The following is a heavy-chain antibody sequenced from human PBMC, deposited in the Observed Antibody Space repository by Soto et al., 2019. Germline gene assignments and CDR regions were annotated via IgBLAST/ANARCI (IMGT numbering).Heavy chain of an antibody. V-gene: IGHV3-23*01. CDR3: AKWEGGYSYGYYFDY. J-gene: IGHJ4*02. Sequence: GGSLRLSCAASGFTFSSYVMSWVRQAPGKGLEWVSAISGSGGSTYYADSVKGRFTISRDNSKNTLYLQMNSLRAEDTTVYYCAKWEGGYSYGYYFDYWGQGTLVTVSS. CDR1: GFTFSSYV. D-gene: IGHD5-18*01. CDR2: ISGSGGST.